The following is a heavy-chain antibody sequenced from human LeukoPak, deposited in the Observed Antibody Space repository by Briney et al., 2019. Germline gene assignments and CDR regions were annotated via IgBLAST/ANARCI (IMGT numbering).Heavy chain of an antibody. V-gene: IGHV3-74*01. J-gene: IGHJ4*02. CDR1: GFTFSSYW. CDR3: ARDYTTAVAGKLLGY. CDR2: INSDGSST. D-gene: IGHD6-19*01. Sequence: PGGSLRLSCAASGFTFSSYWMHWVRQAPGKGLVWVSRINSDGSSTNDADSVKGRFTISRDNAKNTLYLQMNSLRDEDTAVYYCARDYTTAVAGKLLGYWGQGTLVTVSS.